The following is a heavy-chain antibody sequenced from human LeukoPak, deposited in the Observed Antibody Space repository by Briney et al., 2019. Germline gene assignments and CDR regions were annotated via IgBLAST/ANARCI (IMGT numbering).Heavy chain of an antibody. V-gene: IGHV1-2*02. J-gene: IGHJ6*03. CDR2: INPNSGGT. D-gene: IGHD5-24*01. CDR1: GYTFTGYY. CDR3: ARDRGDGYYDIWGSYYMDV. Sequence: GASVKVSCKASGYTFTGYYMHWVRQAPGQGLEWMGWINPNSGGTNYAQKFQGRVTMTRDTSISTAYMEPSRLRSDDTAVYYCARDRGDGYYDIWGSYYMDVWGKGTTVTISS.